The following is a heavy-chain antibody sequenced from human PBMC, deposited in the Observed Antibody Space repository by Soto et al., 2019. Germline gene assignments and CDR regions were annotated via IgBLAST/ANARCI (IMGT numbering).Heavy chain of an antibody. D-gene: IGHD3-9*01. CDR3: AKFPVYYIPHDAFDI. Sequence: PGGSLRLSCSASGFTFSSYDMVWVRQAPGKGLEYISAITSHGHITYYADSVKGRFTISRDNSKNTLYLQMNSLRAEDTAVYYCAKFPVYYIPHDAFDIGGQGTMVPGSS. CDR2: ITSHGHIT. V-gene: IGHV3-64*04. J-gene: IGHJ3*02. CDR1: GFTFSSYD.